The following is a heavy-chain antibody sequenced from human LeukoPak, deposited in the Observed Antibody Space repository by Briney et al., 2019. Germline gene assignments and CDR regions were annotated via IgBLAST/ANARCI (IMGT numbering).Heavy chain of an antibody. CDR3: ARVTYNGYQHFDY. CDR1: GGSISTNTYY. D-gene: IGHD3-10*01. J-gene: IGHJ4*02. CDR2: IHHRGTT. Sequence: PSETLSLTCIVSGGSISTNTYYWGWIRLPPGKGLEWIGEIHHRGTTYYNPSLRSRVTISVDTSKNQFSLRLTSVTAADTAVYYCARVTYNGYQHFDYWGQGKLVTVS. V-gene: IGHV4-39*07.